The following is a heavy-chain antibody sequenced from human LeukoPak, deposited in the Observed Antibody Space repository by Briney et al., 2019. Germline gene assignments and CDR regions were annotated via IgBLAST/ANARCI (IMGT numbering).Heavy chain of an antibody. Sequence: SETLSLTCTVSGGSISTTSYFWAWIRQPPGEGLEWIGSIYYSGTTYYNSSLKSRVSIPVETSKNHFSLKMSSLTAADTAVYYCARVVGYSSSWYARGLYNWFDPWGQGTLVTVSS. V-gene: IGHV4-39*02. D-gene: IGHD6-13*01. CDR2: IYYSGTT. J-gene: IGHJ5*02. CDR1: GGSISTTSYF. CDR3: ARVVGYSSSWYARGLYNWFDP.